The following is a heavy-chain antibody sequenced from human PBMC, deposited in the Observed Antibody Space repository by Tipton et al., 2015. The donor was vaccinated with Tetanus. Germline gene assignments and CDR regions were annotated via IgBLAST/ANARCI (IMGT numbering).Heavy chain of an antibody. CDR3: ARGGEEGSAFDY. CDR2: IYYGGST. Sequence: TLSLTCTVSGGSISSGGYYWSWIRQHPGKGLEWIGYIYYGGSTYYNPSLKSRVTISVDTSKNQFSLKLSSVTAADTAVYYCARGGEEGSAFDYWGQGTLVTVSS. D-gene: IGHD3-10*01. J-gene: IGHJ4*02. CDR1: GGSISSGGYY. V-gene: IGHV4-31*03.